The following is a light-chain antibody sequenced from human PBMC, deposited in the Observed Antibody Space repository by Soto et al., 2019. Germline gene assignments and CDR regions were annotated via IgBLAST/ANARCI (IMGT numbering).Light chain of an antibody. CDR1: SGDIGSYNR. CDR3: QSYDNILSGPL. J-gene: IGLJ3*02. CDR2: EVT. V-gene: IGLV2-14*01. Sequence: QSALTQPASVSGSPGQSITISCTGTSGDIGSYNRVSWYQQHPGKAPKLIIYEVTDRPSGVPDRFSGSKSGTSASLAITGLRAEDEADYYCQSYDNILSGPLFGGGTKLTVL.